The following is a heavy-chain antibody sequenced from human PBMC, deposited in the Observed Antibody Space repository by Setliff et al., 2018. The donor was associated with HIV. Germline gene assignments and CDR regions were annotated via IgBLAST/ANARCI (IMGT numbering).Heavy chain of an antibody. CDR1: GGSITNFY. Sequence: ETLSLTCSVSGGSITNFYWHWIRQTAGMRLEWIGRVHSNGDPNYSPSLKSRVTMSVDTSQSHVSLKLTSVTAADTAVYYCARSYCVGSNCRYGLYYFDFWGQGALVTVSS. D-gene: IGHD2-15*01. CDR2: VHSNGDP. V-gene: IGHV4-4*07. CDR3: ARSYCVGSNCRYGLYYFDF. J-gene: IGHJ4*02.